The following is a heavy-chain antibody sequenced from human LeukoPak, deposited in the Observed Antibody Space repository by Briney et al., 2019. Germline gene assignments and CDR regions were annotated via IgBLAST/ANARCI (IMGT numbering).Heavy chain of an antibody. D-gene: IGHD1-26*01. CDR2: IYTSGST. Sequence: ASETLSLTCTVSGGSISSFYWSWIRQPAGRGLEWIGRIYTSGSTNYNPSLKSRVTMSVDTSNNQFSLKLSSATAADTAVYYCARETRRGGDYEANLDYWGQGTLVTVSS. V-gene: IGHV4-4*07. CDR3: ARETRRGGDYEANLDY. J-gene: IGHJ4*02. CDR1: GGSISSFY.